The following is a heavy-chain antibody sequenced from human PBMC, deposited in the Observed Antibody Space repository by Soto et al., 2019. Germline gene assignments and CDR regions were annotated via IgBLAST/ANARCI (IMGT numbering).Heavy chain of an antibody. D-gene: IGHD6-6*01. Sequence: QVQLVQSGAEVKKPGASVKVSCKASGYSLTSYYMHWVRQAPGQGLEWMGIINPSGGSTSYAQKFXGXVTXTRDTSTSTVYMELSSLRSEDTAVYYCAREYSSSSRYGMDVWGQGTTVTVSS. CDR2: INPSGGST. V-gene: IGHV1-46*01. CDR1: GYSLTSYY. J-gene: IGHJ6*02. CDR3: AREYSSSSRYGMDV.